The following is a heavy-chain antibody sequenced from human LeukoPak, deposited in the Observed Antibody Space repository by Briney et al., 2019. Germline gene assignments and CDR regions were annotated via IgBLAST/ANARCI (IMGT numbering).Heavy chain of an antibody. CDR2: IYYSGST. Sequence: PSQTLSLTCTVSGGSISSGGYYWSWIRQHPGKGLEWIGYIYYSGSTYYNPSLKSRVTISVGTSKNQFSLQLSSVTAADTAVYYCARDRTIFGVDGKYNWFDPWGQGTLVTVSS. V-gene: IGHV4-31*03. CDR3: ARDRTIFGVDGKYNWFDP. D-gene: IGHD3-3*01. J-gene: IGHJ5*02. CDR1: GGSISSGGYY.